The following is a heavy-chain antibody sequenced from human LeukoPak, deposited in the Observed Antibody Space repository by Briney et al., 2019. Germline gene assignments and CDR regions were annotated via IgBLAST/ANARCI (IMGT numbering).Heavy chain of an antibody. J-gene: IGHJ4*02. Sequence: PGGSLRLSCAGSGITFSSYWMHWVRQAPGKGRVWVSRINSDGRSTNYADSVKGRFTISRDNAKNTLYLQMNSLRAEDTAVYYCARSAYPGNSVIEDWGRGTLVTVSS. V-gene: IGHV3-74*01. CDR1: GITFSSYW. CDR2: INSDGRST. CDR3: ARSAYPGNSVIED. D-gene: IGHD4-23*01.